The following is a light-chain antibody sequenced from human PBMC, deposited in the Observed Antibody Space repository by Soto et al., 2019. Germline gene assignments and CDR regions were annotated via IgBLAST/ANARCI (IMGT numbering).Light chain of an antibody. CDR2: GAS. CDR1: QSVGRNV. J-gene: IGKJ4*01. V-gene: IGKV3-20*01. CDR3: HQYAASPLT. Sequence: EIVLTQSPGTLSLSPGESTTLSCRASQSVGRNVLAWYQQKPGRAPRLLIHGASYRATGVPDRFSGSGSETDFPRTISRLEPEDFAVYYCHQYAASPLTFGGGTKVEIK.